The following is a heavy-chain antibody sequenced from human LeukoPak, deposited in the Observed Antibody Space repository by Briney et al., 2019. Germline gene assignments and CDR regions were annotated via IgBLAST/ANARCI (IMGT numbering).Heavy chain of an antibody. V-gene: IGHV1-3*01. D-gene: IGHD3-22*01. CDR2: INAGNGNT. Sequence: SVKVSCKASGYTFTTYAMHWVRQAPGQRLEWMGWINAGNGNTKYSQKFQGRVTITRDTSASKAYMELSSLRSEDTAIYYCARFTMTRGWFDPWGQGTLVTVSS. CDR3: ARFTMTRGWFDP. CDR1: GYTFTTYA. J-gene: IGHJ5*02.